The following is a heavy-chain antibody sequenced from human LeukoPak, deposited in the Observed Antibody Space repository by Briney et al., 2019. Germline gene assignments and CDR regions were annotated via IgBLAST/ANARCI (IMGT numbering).Heavy chain of an antibody. V-gene: IGHV3-64*01. CDR2: ISSNGGST. CDR1: GFTFSSYA. J-gene: IGHJ4*02. Sequence: PGGSLRLSCAASGFTFSSYAMHWVRQAPGKGLEYVSAISSNGGSTYYANSVKGRFTISRDNSKNTLYLQMGSLRAEDMAVYYCARDLAGDLDYWGQGTLVTVSS. D-gene: IGHD6-19*01. CDR3: ARDLAGDLDY.